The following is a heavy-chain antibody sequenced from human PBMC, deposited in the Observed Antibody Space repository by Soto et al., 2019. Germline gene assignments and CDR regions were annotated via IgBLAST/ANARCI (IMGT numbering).Heavy chain of an antibody. J-gene: IGHJ5*02. CDR3: ARDHWIEAAGESDPDQNWFDP. Sequence: RLSCAASGFTFSSYAMHWVRQAPGKGLEWVGVISDDGSNKYYADSVKGRFTISRDNSKNTLYMQMNSLRAEDTAFYYCARDHWIEAAGESDPDQNWFDPWGQGTLVTVSS. D-gene: IGHD6-13*01. V-gene: IGHV3-30-3*01. CDR2: ISDDGSNK. CDR1: GFTFSSYA.